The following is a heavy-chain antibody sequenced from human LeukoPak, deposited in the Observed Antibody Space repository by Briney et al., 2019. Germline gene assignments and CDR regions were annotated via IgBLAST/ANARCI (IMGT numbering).Heavy chain of an antibody. J-gene: IGHJ5*02. CDR2: INHSGST. CDR3: ARRPIVGSTGFYFDP. CDR1: GGSFSGYY. Sequence: PSETLSPTCDVYGGSFSGYYWSWIRQPPEKGLEWIGEINHSGSTNYNPSLKSRVTISVDTSKNQFSLKLASLTAADTAVYYCARRPIVGSTGFYFDPWGPGTLVTVSS. V-gene: IGHV4-34*01. D-gene: IGHD1-26*01.